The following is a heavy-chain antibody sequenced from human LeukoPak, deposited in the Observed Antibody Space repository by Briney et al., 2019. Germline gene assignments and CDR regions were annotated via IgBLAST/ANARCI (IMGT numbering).Heavy chain of an antibody. CDR1: GGSLSSYY. D-gene: IGHD2-15*01. V-gene: IGHV4-59*08. J-gene: IGHJ6*02. CDR3: ARQPPYCSGGSCYYYYGMDV. Sequence: TPSETLSLTCSVSGGSLSSYYWSWIRQPPGKGLEWIGYIYYSGSTNYNPSLKSRVTISVDTSKNQFSLKLSSVTAADTAVYYCARQPPYCSGGSCYYYYGMDVWGQGTTVTVSS. CDR2: IYYSGST.